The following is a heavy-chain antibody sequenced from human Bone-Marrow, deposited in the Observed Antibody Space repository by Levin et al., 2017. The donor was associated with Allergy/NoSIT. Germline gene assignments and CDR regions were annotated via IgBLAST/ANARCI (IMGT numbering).Heavy chain of an antibody. Sequence: EASVKVSCQTSGGTFSTYTINWVRQAPGQGFEWMGRIVPMIDETNYAQKFQDRVTISVDKSTSTAYLDLSSLTSEDTAVIYCASLRDGYIYWGQGTRVTVSS. CDR3: ASLRDGYIY. D-gene: IGHD5-24*01. CDR1: GGTFSTYT. CDR2: IVPMIDET. V-gene: IGHV1-69*02. J-gene: IGHJ4*02.